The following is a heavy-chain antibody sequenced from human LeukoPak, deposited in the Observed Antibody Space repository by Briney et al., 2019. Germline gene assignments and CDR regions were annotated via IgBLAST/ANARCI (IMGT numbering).Heavy chain of an antibody. J-gene: IGHJ3*02. CDR2: FDPEDGET. CDR1: GYTLTELT. V-gene: IGHV1-24*01. D-gene: IGHD6-13*01. Sequence: ASMKVSCKVSGYTLTELTMHWVRQAPGKGLEWMGGFDPEDGETIYAQKFQGRVTMTEDTSTDTAYMELSSLRSEDTAVYYCATSWGHIAAAYQNDAFDIWGQGTMVTVSS. CDR3: ATSWGHIAAAYQNDAFDI.